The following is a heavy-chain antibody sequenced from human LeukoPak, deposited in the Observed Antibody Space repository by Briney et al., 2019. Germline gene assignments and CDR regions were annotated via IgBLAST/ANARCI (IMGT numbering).Heavy chain of an antibody. CDR3: ASGGSRFRFDY. J-gene: IGHJ4*02. V-gene: IGHV1-18*01. D-gene: IGHD2-15*01. Sequence: ASVKVSCKASGYTFTSYGISWVRQAPGQGLEWMGWISAYNGNTNYAQKFQGRVTMTRDTSTSTVYMELSSLRSEDTAVYYCASGGSRFRFDYWGQGTLVTVSS. CDR1: GYTFTSYG. CDR2: ISAYNGNT.